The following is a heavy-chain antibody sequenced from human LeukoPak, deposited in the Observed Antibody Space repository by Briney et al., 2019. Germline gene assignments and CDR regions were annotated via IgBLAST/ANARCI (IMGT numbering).Heavy chain of an antibody. Sequence: SETLSLTCTVSGDSISSASSYWAWVRQPPGKGLEWIGTVYYTGRTYSNPSLKSRISISIDTFSNQFSLKVASVSAADTAVYYCASTHAGRYYTTFDSWGQGTLVTVSS. V-gene: IGHV4-39*01. J-gene: IGHJ4*02. D-gene: IGHD1-26*01. CDR1: GDSISSASSY. CDR2: VYYTGRT. CDR3: ASTHAGRYYTTFDS.